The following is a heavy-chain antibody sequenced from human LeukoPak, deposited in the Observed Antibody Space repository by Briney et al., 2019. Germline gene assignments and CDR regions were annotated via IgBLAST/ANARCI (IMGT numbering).Heavy chain of an antibody. J-gene: IGHJ4*02. V-gene: IGHV3-30*01. CDR1: GFIFTDHW. D-gene: IGHD6-13*01. CDR3: ARDEGFGYSSSWFLFDY. CDR2: ISYDGSNK. Sequence: GGSLRLSGVASGFIFTDHWMGWVRQAPGKGLEWVAVISYDGSNKYYADSVKGRFTISRDNSKNTLYLQMNSLRAEDTAVYYCARDEGFGYSSSWFLFDYWGQGTLVTVSS.